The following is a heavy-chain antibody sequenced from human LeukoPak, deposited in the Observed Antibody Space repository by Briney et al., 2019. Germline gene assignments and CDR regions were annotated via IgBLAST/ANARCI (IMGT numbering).Heavy chain of an antibody. Sequence: GGSLRLSCAASGFTFNNYWIHWVRQAPGKGLVWVSSTSTDGSTTVYGDSVKGRFTISRDNGKNTLDLQLNSLRVEDTAVYFCTRTGYRHGMDVWGQGTTVTVSS. CDR3: TRTGYRHGMDV. CDR2: TSTDGSTT. V-gene: IGHV3-74*01. CDR1: GFTFNNYW. D-gene: IGHD3-16*02. J-gene: IGHJ6*02.